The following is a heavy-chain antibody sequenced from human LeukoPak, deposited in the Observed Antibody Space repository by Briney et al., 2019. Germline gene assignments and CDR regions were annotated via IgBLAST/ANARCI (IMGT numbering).Heavy chain of an antibody. CDR1: GFTFSTFS. CDR2: ISYDGNNQ. V-gene: IGHV3-30-3*01. CDR3: ATLLYRSGFTYWYFDL. Sequence: GRSLRLSCAASGFTFSTFSMHWVRQAPGKGPEWVAVISYDGNNQYYADSVKGRFTISRDNSKNTVYLQMNNLRTEDTSVYYCATLLYRSGFTYWYFDLWGRGTLVTVPS. J-gene: IGHJ2*01. D-gene: IGHD6-19*01.